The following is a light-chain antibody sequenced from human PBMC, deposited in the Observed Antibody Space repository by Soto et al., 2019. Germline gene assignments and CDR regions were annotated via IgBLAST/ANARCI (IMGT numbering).Light chain of an antibody. V-gene: IGKV1-9*01. CDR1: QGISSY. Sequence: DIQLTQSPSFLSASVGYRVTITCRASQGISSYLAWYQQKPGKAPSLLIYAASTLQYGVPSRFSGSGSGTEFTLTISSLQPEDFATYYCQQLHTYPLPFGGGTKVEI. CDR2: AAS. J-gene: IGKJ4*01. CDR3: QQLHTYPLP.